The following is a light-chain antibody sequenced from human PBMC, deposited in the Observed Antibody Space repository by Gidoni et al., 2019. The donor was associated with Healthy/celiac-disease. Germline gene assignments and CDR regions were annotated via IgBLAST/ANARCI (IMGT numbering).Light chain of an antibody. Sequence: EIVLTQSTSTLSLSPGERATLYCRASQSVSSYLAWYQQKPGQAPRLLIYDAANRATGIPARFSGSGSGTDFTLTISSLEPEDFAVYYCQQRSNWPPVFGGGTKVEIK. J-gene: IGKJ4*01. V-gene: IGKV3-11*01. CDR3: QQRSNWPPV. CDR1: QSVSSY. CDR2: DAA.